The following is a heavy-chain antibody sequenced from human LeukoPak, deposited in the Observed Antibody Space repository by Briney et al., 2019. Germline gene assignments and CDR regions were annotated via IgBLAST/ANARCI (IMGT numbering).Heavy chain of an antibody. V-gene: IGHV1-18*01. J-gene: IGHJ4*02. D-gene: IGHD6-13*01. CDR2: ITSYNGNT. Sequence: ASVKVSCKVSGYTLTELSMHWVRQAPGQGLEWMGWITSYNGNTKYAQQLQGRVTMTTDTSTGTAYMELRSLRSDDTAVYYCARAGAAAGTPFDYWGQGTLVTVSS. CDR1: GYTLTELS. CDR3: ARAGAAAGTPFDY.